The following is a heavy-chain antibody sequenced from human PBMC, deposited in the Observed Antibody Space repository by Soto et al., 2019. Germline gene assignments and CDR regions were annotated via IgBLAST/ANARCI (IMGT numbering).Heavy chain of an antibody. CDR3: AGEATHRITMVRGDPYGMDV. J-gene: IGHJ6*02. V-gene: IGHV1-69*01. Sequence: QVQLVQSGAEVKKPGSSVKVSCKASGGTFSSYAISWVRQAPGQGLEWMGGIIPIFGTANYAQKIQGRVTITADESKSTAYMELSRLRSEDTAVYYCAGEATHRITMVRGDPYGMDVWGQGTTVTVSS. CDR2: IIPIFGTA. D-gene: IGHD3-10*01. CDR1: GGTFSSYA.